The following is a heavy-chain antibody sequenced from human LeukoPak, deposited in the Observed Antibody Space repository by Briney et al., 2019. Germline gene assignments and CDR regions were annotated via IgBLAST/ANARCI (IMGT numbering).Heavy chain of an antibody. Sequence: GGSLTLSCAASGFPFSSYWMSWVRQAPGKGLEWVANVKQDGSDKYYVDSVKGRFTISRDNAKNSLYLQLNSLRADDTAAYYCARLAGTTGFDYWGQGTLVTVSS. CDR2: VKQDGSDK. CDR3: ARLAGTTGFDY. CDR1: GFPFSSYW. V-gene: IGHV3-7*01. J-gene: IGHJ4*02. D-gene: IGHD1-1*01.